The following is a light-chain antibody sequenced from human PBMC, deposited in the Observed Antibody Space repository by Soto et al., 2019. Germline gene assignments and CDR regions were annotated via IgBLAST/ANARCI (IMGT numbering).Light chain of an antibody. Sequence: EIVLTQSPGTLSLSPGARATLSCRASQSVSSYLAWYQQKPGQAPRLLIYDASNRATGIPARFSGSGSGTDFTLTINSLEPEDFAVYYCQQRSDWPSITFGQGTRLEIK. J-gene: IGKJ5*01. CDR1: QSVSSY. CDR3: QQRSDWPSIT. CDR2: DAS. V-gene: IGKV3-11*01.